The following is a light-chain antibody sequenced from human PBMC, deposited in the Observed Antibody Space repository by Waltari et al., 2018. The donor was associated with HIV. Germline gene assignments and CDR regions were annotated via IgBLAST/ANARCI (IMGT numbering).Light chain of an antibody. V-gene: IGLV1-47*01. CDR1: SSNIVSNY. J-gene: IGLJ2*01. CDR2: RNN. Sequence: QSVLTQPPSASGTPGQRVTISCSGSSSNIVSNYVYWYQQLPGTAPKLLMYRNNQRPSGVPDRFFGSKSGTSASLAISGLRSEDEADYYCAAWDGSLSVVVFGGGTKLTVL. CDR3: AAWDGSLSVVV.